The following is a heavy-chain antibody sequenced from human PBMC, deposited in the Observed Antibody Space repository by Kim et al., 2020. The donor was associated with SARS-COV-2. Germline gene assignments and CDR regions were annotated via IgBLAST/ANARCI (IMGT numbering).Heavy chain of an antibody. D-gene: IGHD1-26*01. CDR2: IYYSGST. CDR1: GGSISSYY. CDR3: ARAPYIVGAIYWFDP. V-gene: IGHV4-59*01. Sequence: SETLSLTCTVSGGSISSYYWSWIRQPPGKGLEWIGYIYYSGSTNYNPSLKSRVTISVDTSKNQFSLKLSSVTAADTAVYYCARAPYIVGAIYWFDPWGQGTLVTVFS. J-gene: IGHJ5*02.